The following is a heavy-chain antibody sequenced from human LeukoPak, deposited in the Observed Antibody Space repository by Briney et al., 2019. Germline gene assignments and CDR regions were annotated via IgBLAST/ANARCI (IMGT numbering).Heavy chain of an antibody. J-gene: IGHJ5*02. CDR1: GGSISGYY. V-gene: IGHV4-59*08. Sequence: KASETLSLTCTVSGGSISGYYWSWIRQPPGKGLEWIGYIYYSGSTSYNPSLKSRVTISLDTSKNQFSLKLSSVTAADTAVYYCARHGYSNTPWFDPWGQGTLVTVSS. D-gene: IGHD5-18*01. CDR3: ARHGYSNTPWFDP. CDR2: IYYSGST.